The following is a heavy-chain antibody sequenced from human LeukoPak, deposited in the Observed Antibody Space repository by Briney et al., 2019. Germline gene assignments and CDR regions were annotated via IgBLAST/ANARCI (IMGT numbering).Heavy chain of an antibody. CDR3: ARRYCSSTSCNFDY. CDR1: GYSFTSYW. Sequence: GESLKISCKGSGYSFTSYWIVWVRQMPGKGLEWMGIIYPGDSDTRYSPSFQGQVTISADKSISTAYLQWSSLKASDTAMYSGARRYCSSTSCNFDYWGQGTLVTVSS. V-gene: IGHV5-51*01. J-gene: IGHJ4*02. D-gene: IGHD2-2*01. CDR2: IYPGDSDT.